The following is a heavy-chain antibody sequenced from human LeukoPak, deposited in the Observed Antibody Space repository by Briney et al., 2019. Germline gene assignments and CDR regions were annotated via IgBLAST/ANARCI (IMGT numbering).Heavy chain of an antibody. D-gene: IGHD3-22*01. J-gene: IGHJ6*03. CDR2: INHSGST. Sequence: SETLSLTCAVYGGSFSGYYWSWIRQPPGKGLEWIGEINHSGSTNYNPSLKSRVTISVDTSKNQFSLKLSSVTAADTAVYYCAGGRKGWYYYDSSGYYLPDYYYYMDVWGKGTTVTVSS. CDR3: AGGRKGWYYYDSSGYYLPDYYYYMDV. V-gene: IGHV4-34*01. CDR1: GGSFSGYY.